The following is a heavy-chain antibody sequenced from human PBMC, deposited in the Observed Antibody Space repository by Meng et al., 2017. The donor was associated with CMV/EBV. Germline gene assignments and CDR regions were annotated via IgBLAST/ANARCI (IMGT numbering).Heavy chain of an antibody. Sequence: GESLKISCAASGFTFSSYSMNWVRQAPGKGLEWVSSISSSSSYIYYADSVKGRFTISRDNAKNSLYLQMNSLRAEDTAVYYCARDNEPEGSYLRGHYDYWGQGTLVTVSS. J-gene: IGHJ4*02. CDR2: ISSSSSYI. D-gene: IGHD1-14*01. CDR1: GFTFSSYS. V-gene: IGHV3-21*01. CDR3: ARDNEPEGSYLRGHYDY.